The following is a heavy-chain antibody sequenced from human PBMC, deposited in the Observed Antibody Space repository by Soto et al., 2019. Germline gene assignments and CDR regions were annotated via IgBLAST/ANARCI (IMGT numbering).Heavy chain of an antibody. J-gene: IGHJ4*02. V-gene: IGHV4-61*01. CDR2: IYYSGST. CDR3: AGGGDYGGNQGLGY. CDR1: GGSVSSGSYY. D-gene: IGHD4-17*01. Sequence: QVQLQESGPGLVKPSETLSLTCTVSGGSVSSGSYYWSWIRQPPGKGLEWIGYIYYSGSTNYNPSLKGRVPIAVDTSKNQLSLKLSSVAAADRAGYYGAGGGDYGGNQGLGYWGQGTLVTVSS.